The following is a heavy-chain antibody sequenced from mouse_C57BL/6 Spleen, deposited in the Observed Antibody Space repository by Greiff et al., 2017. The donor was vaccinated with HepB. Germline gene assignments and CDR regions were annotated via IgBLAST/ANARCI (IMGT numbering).Heavy chain of an antibody. CDR2: IYPGDGDT. J-gene: IGHJ3*01. CDR1: GYAFSSSW. Sequence: QVQLQQSGPELVKPGASVKISCKASGYAFSSSWMNWVKQRPGKGLEWIGRIYPGDGDTNYNGKFKGKATLTADKSSSTAYMQLSSLTSEDSAVYSGAIETGIYEGDLAYWGQGTLVTVSA. D-gene: IGHD2-3*01. CDR3: AIETGIYEGDLAY. V-gene: IGHV1-82*01.